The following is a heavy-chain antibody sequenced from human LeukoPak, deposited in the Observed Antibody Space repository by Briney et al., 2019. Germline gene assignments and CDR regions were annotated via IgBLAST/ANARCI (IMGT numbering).Heavy chain of an antibody. CDR1: GFTFSSYG. V-gene: IGHV3-30*02. CDR3: AKVNYYYYYMDV. Sequence: GGSLRLYCAASGFTFSSYGMHWVRQAPGKGLEWVAFIRYDGSNKYYADSVKGRFTISRDNSKNTLYLQMNSLRAEDTAVYYCAKVNYYYYYMDVWGKGTTVTVSS. J-gene: IGHJ6*03. CDR2: IRYDGSNK.